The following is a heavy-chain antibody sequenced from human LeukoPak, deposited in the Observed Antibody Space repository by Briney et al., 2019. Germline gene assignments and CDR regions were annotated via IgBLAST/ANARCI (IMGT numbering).Heavy chain of an antibody. CDR2: IIPILGLA. CDR3: ARDGWRVVVPAATKGTYYYYGMDV. J-gene: IGHJ6*02. D-gene: IGHD2-2*01. CDR1: GGTFSGHA. Sequence: SVKVSCKASGGTFSGHAISWVRQAPGQGLEWMGRIIPILGLANYAQKFQGRVTITADKSTSTAYMELSSLRSEDTAVYYCARDGWRVVVPAATKGTYYYYGMDVWGQGTTVTVSS. V-gene: IGHV1-69*04.